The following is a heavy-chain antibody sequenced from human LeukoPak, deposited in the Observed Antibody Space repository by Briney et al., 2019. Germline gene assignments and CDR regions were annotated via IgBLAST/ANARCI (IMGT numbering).Heavy chain of an antibody. Sequence: GGSLRLSCAASGFTFSSYAMSWDRQAPGKGLEWVAVISYDGSNKYYADSVKGRFTISRDNSKNTPYLQMNSLRAEDTAVYYCARDYGAIRWYFDYWGQGTLVTVSS. CDR3: ARDYGAIRWYFDY. CDR1: GFTFSSYA. D-gene: IGHD4-17*01. V-gene: IGHV3-30-3*01. CDR2: ISYDGSNK. J-gene: IGHJ4*02.